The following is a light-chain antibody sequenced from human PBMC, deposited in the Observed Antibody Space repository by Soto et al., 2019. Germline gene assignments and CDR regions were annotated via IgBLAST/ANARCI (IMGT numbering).Light chain of an antibody. CDR3: SSYTSSWSYV. CDR2: DVS. V-gene: IGLV2-14*03. J-gene: IGLJ1*01. CDR1: SSDFGIYNS. Sequence: QSALTQPASVSGSPGQSITISCTGTSSDFGIYNSVSWYQHYAGRAPRLMIHDVSNRPSGVSDRFSGSKSGNTASLTISGLQAEDEADYYCSSYTSSWSYVFGSGTKLTVL.